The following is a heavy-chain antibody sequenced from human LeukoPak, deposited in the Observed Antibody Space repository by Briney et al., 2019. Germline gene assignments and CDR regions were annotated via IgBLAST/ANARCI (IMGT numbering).Heavy chain of an antibody. J-gene: IGHJ6*02. V-gene: IGHV4-39*07. CDR3: AREGQWLVPTYYYYGMDV. Sequence: PSETLSLTCTVSGGSISSSSYYWGWIRQPPGKGLEWIGSIYYSGSTYYNPSLKSRVTISVDTSKNQFSLKLSSVTAADTAVYYCAREGQWLVPTYYYYGMDVWGQGTTVTVSS. D-gene: IGHD6-19*01. CDR1: GGSISSSSYY. CDR2: IYYSGST.